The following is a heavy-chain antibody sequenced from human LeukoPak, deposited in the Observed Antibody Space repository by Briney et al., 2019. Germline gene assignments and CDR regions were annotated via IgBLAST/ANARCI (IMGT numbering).Heavy chain of an antibody. J-gene: IGHJ2*01. CDR1: GFTFSSYA. CDR2: ISGSGGST. CDR3: AKGSSSSYWYFDL. V-gene: IGHV3-23*01. Sequence: GGSLSLSCAASGFTFSSYAMSWVRQAPGKGLEWVSAISGSGGSTYYAASVRGRVTISRDNSKNTVYPQINSLRPEDTALYYCAKGSSSSYWYFDLWGRGTLVTVSS. D-gene: IGHD6-6*01.